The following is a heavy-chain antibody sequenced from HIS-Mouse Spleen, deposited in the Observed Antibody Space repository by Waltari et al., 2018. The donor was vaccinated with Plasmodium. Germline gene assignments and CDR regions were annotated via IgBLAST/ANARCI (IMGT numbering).Heavy chain of an antibody. V-gene: IGHV1-2*02. CDR2: SNPNSGGT. J-gene: IGHJ1*01. CDR3: ARVLGYKAAAGTFVEYFQH. Sequence: QVQLVQSGAEVKKPGASVKVSCKASGYTFTGYYMHWVRQAPGQGLEWMGWSNPNSGGTNYAQKFQSRVIMTRDTTISTAYMELSRLRSDDTAVYYCARVLGYKAAAGTFVEYFQHWGQGTLVTVSS. D-gene: IGHD6-13*01. CDR1: GYTFTGYY.